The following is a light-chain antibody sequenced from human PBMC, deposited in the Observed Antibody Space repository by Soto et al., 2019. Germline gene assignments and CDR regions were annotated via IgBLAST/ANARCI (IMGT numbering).Light chain of an antibody. J-gene: IGLJ1*01. CDR1: SSDVGGYNY. CDR3: SSYTSTRTLV. V-gene: IGLV2-14*01. Sequence: QSVLTQPASVSGSPGQSITISCTGTSSDVGGYNYVSWYQQHPGKAPKLMIYEVSNRPSGVSNRFSGSKSGNTASLTISGLQDEDESDYYCSSYTSTRTLVFGTGTKVTVL. CDR2: EVS.